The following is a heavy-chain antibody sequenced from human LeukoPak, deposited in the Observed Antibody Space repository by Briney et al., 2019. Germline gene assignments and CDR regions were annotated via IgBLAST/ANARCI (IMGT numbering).Heavy chain of an antibody. D-gene: IGHD6-19*01. J-gene: IGHJ4*02. V-gene: IGHV4-39*07. CDR2: VYSSGST. Sequence: SETLSLTCTVSGDSISRSSYFWAWIRQPPGKGLEWIGSVYSSGSTYYNPSLRSQITISVDTPKNQFSLKLTSVAAADTAVYYCARGDKQWLFLFDYWGQGTLVTVSS. CDR3: ARGDKQWLFLFDY. CDR1: GDSISRSSYF.